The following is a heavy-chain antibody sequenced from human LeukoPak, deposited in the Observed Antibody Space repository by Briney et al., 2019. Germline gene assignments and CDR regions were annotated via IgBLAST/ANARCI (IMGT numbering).Heavy chain of an antibody. CDR3: GLRNPTLGVVDY. CDR1: GFTFSSYG. J-gene: IGHJ4*02. Sequence: QSGGSLRLSCAASGFTFSSYGMSWVRQAPGKGLEWVSAISGGGVNTYYADSVKGRLTMSRDNSRNTLYLQMNNLRAEDTAVYYCGLRNPTLGVVDYWGQGTLVTVSS. V-gene: IGHV3-23*01. D-gene: IGHD3-3*01. CDR2: ISGGGVNT.